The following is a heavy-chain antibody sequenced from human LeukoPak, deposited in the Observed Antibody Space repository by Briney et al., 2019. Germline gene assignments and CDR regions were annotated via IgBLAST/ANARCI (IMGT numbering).Heavy chain of an antibody. CDR3: ARGRRDCSGDCYVAFDI. CDR1: GFTVSSNY. D-gene: IGHD2-21*02. Sequence: GGSLRLSCAASGFTVSSNYMSWVRQAPGKGLEWVSVIYSAGSTYYADSVKGRFTISRDNSKNTLFLQMNGLRAEDTAVYYCARGRRDCSGDCYVAFDIWGQGTMVTVSS. V-gene: IGHV3-53*01. CDR2: IYSAGST. J-gene: IGHJ3*02.